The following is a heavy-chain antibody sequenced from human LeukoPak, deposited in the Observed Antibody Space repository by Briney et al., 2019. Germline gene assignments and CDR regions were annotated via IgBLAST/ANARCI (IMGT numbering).Heavy chain of an antibody. Sequence: ASVKVSCKASGYTFTNYYMHWVRQAPGQGLEWMGLINPSGGNTKYAQKFQGRVTITADESTSTAYMELSSLRSEDTAVYYCAREVGKDGYNLDDYWGQGTLVTVSS. D-gene: IGHD5-24*01. J-gene: IGHJ4*02. CDR2: INPSGGNT. V-gene: IGHV1-46*01. CDR3: AREVGKDGYNLDDY. CDR1: GYTFTNYY.